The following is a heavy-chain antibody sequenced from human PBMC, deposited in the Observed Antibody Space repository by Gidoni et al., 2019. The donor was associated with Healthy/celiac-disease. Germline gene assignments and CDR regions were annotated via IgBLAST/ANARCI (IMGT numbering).Heavy chain of an antibody. D-gene: IGHD4-17*01. J-gene: IGHJ3*02. CDR3: EKRAGDSLRAGGAFDI. CDR1: GFTFDDYS. CDR2: IRWTRCSI. V-gene: IGHV3-9*01. Sequence: AASGFTFDDYSMHWVRQAPGKGLEWVSRIRWTRCSIGYADSVKGRFTISRDSAKNSLYLQMNSLRAEDTALYYCEKRAGDSLRAGGAFDIWGQGTMVTVSS.